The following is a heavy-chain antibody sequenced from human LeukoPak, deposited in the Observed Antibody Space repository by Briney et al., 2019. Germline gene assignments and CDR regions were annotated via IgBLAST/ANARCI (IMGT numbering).Heavy chain of an antibody. J-gene: IGHJ6*02. V-gene: IGHV3-49*04. D-gene: IGHD2-15*01. CDR3: ARDSRYCSGGGCPYYYYYGMDV. Sequence: PGGSLRLSCTASGFTFGDYAMSWVRQAPGKGLEWVSFIRIKAYSGTAEYAASVKGRFTISRDDSKSIAYLQMDSLKTEDTAVYYCARDSRYCSGGGCPYYYYYGMDVWGQGTTVTVSS. CDR2: IRIKAYSGTA. CDR1: GFTFGDYA.